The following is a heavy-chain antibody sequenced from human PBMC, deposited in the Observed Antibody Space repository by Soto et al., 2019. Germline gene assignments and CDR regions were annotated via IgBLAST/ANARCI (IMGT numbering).Heavy chain of an antibody. D-gene: IGHD6-13*01. V-gene: IGHV3-30-3*01. J-gene: IGHJ4*02. CDR3: ARVPTCIAAAGP. CDR1: GFTFSSYA. Sequence: QVQLVESGGGVVQPGRSLRLSCAASGFTFSSYAMHWVRQAPGKGLEWVAVISYDGSNKYYADSVKGRFTISRDNSKNMLYLQVNSLGAEDTAVYYCARVPTCIAAAGPWGQGTLVTVSS. CDR2: ISYDGSNK.